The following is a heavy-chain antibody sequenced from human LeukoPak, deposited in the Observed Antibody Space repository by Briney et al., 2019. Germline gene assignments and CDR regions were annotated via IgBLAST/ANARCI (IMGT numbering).Heavy chain of an antibody. V-gene: IGHV3-48*03. D-gene: IGHD3-3*01. CDR2: ISSSGFNI. Sequence: GGSLRLSCAVSGFTFSSYEMNWVRQAPGKGLEWVSYISSSGFNIYYTDSVKGRFTISRDNAKNSLYLQMNSLRAEDTAVYYCAREQSVDFWSGYAQKPHYMDVWGKGTTVTVSS. J-gene: IGHJ6*03. CDR1: GFTFSSYE. CDR3: AREQSVDFWSGYAQKPHYMDV.